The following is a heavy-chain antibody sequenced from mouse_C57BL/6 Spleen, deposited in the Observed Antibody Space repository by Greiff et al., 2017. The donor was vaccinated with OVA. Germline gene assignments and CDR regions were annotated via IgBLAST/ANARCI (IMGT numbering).Heavy chain of an antibody. CDR3: AKLYYWNSCDY. J-gene: IGHJ2*01. CDR1: GFSLTSYG. V-gene: IGHV2-3*01. CDR2: IWGDGST. Sequence: QVQLKESGPGLVAPSPSLSITCTVSGFSLTSYGVSWVRQPPGKGLEWLGVIWGDGSTTYHSALISRLNISKDNSKSHVFLKLNSLQTDDTAPYYCAKLYYWNSCDYGGKGTTLTVSS. D-gene: IGHD1-1*01.